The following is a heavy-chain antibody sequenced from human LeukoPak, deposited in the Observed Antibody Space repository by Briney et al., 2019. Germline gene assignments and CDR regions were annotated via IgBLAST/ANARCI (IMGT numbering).Heavy chain of an antibody. J-gene: IGHJ4*02. CDR3: AKDQGVRVGYFDN. D-gene: IGHD3-16*01. CDR2: IGNDGSAQ. V-gene: IGHV3-30*02. CDR1: GFTFSGYS. Sequence: PGGSLRLSCAASGFTFSGYSIHWVRQAPGKGLEWVTVIGNDGSAQYYSDSVKGRFTISRDNSKNTLFLQMNSLRPEDTAVYYCAKDQGVRVGYFDNWGQGTLVTVSS.